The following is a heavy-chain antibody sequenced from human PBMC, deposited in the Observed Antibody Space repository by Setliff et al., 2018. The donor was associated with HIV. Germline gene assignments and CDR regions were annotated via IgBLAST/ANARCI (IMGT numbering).Heavy chain of an antibody. CDR2: IYHSGTT. Sequence: SETLSLTCTVSGYSIRRGNYWGWIRQPPGKGLEWIGSIYHSGTTYYNPSLKSRLTISVDRSKNQFSLKLNSVTAADTAVYYCARDHNSGTLHAFDLWGQGTKVTVSS. CDR3: ARDHNSGTLHAFDL. V-gene: IGHV4-38-2*02. D-gene: IGHD1-26*01. J-gene: IGHJ3*01. CDR1: GYSIRRGNY.